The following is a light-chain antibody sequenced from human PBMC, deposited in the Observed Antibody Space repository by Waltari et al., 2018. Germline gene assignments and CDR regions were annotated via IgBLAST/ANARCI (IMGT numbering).Light chain of an antibody. CDR3: QQSESLPLT. Sequence: DIQMTQSPSSLSASVGARVTITCRPRQTINKYLNWYQQKPGKAPKLLIAAVSSLQSGVPSRFSGSGSGTDFTLTISSLQPEDFATYYCQQSESLPLTFGGGTKVEIK. CDR1: QTINKY. V-gene: IGKV1-39*01. J-gene: IGKJ4*01. CDR2: AVS.